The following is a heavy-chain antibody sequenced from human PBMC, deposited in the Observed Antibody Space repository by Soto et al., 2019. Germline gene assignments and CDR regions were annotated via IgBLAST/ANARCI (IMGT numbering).Heavy chain of an antibody. J-gene: IGHJ5*02. Sequence: QVHLVQSGVEVKTPGASVKVSCQASGYTFFTYDISWVRQAPGQGLERMGRISTYSGDTEYAQKFQGTVTMTTDTSTTTANLELRSLRSDDTAVYYCARRHGPTTSENWFEPWGQGTLVTVSS. CDR1: GYTFFTYD. CDR2: ISTYSGDT. CDR3: ARRHGPTTSENWFEP. D-gene: IGHD5-12*01. V-gene: IGHV1-18*01.